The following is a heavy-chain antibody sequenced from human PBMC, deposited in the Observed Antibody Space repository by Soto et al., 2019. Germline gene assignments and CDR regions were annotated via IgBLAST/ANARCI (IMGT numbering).Heavy chain of an antibody. CDR3: AKDIDKDGYRISPFDY. CDR1: GFTFTSYA. V-gene: IGHV3-23*01. D-gene: IGHD5-12*01. Sequence: GGSLRLSCVGSGFTFTSYAMSSVRQAPGKGLEWVSSIGKNGGSTYYADSVKGRFTISRDNSKNTLYLQMNSLRAEDTAVYYCAKDIDKDGYRISPFDYWGQGTLVTVSS. J-gene: IGHJ4*02. CDR2: IGKNGGST.